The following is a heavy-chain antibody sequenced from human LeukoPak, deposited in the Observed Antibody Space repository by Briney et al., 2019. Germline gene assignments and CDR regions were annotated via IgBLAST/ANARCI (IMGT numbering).Heavy chain of an antibody. J-gene: IGHJ4*02. D-gene: IGHD3-3*01. CDR2: LDYSGNT. CDR3: ARGVVARTFDH. Sequence: PSETLSLTCNVSGGYISRYYWNWIRQPPGKGLEWIGHLDYSGNTNYKPSLRSRVSISIDTSKNHVSLKLTSVTAADTAVYSCARGVVARTFDHWGQGTLVTVSS. CDR1: GGYISRYY. V-gene: IGHV4-59*01.